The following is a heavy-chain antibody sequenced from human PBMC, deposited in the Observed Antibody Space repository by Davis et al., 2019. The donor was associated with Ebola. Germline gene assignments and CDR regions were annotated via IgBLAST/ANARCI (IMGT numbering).Heavy chain of an antibody. Sequence: ASVKVSCKASGYTFTSYAMHWVRQAPGQRLEWMGWVNADNGNRKYSQKFQGRVTITADKSTSTAYMELSSLRSEDTAVYYCARDLGAGTFPAYWGQGTLVTVSS. CDR3: ARDLGAGTFPAY. J-gene: IGHJ4*02. CDR1: GYTFTSYA. V-gene: IGHV1-3*01. CDR2: VNADNGNR. D-gene: IGHD6-19*01.